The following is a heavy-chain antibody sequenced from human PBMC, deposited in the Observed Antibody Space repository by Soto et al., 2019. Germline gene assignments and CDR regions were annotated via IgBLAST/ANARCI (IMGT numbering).Heavy chain of an antibody. CDR3: ARATRSRYGDYFYFDY. Sequence: SEPLSLTCAVYGGSFSGYYWSWIRQPPGKGLEWIGEINHSGSTNYNPSLKSRVTISVDTSKNQFSLKLSSVTAADTAVYYCARATRSRYGDYFYFDYWGQGTLVTVS. D-gene: IGHD4-17*01. CDR2: INHSGST. CDR1: GGSFSGYY. V-gene: IGHV4-34*01. J-gene: IGHJ4*02.